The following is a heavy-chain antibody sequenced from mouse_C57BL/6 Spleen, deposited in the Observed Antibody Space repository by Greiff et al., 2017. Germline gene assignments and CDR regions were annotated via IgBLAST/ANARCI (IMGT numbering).Heavy chain of an antibody. Sequence: QVQLQQSGPELVTPGASVKISCKASGYAFSSSWMNWVKQRPGKGLEWIGRIYPGDGDTNYNGKFKGKATLTADKSSSTAYMQLSSLTSEDSAVYFCARLLTGFDYWGQGTTLTVSS. CDR2: IYPGDGDT. CDR3: ARLLTGFDY. J-gene: IGHJ2*01. D-gene: IGHD4-1*01. V-gene: IGHV1-82*01. CDR1: GYAFSSSW.